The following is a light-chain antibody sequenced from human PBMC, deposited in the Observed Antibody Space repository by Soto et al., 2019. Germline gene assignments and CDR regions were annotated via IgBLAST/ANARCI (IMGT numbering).Light chain of an antibody. CDR1: QSISSY. Sequence: DIQMTQSPSSLSASVGDRVTITCRASQSISSYLNWYQQKPGKAPKLLIYAASSLQSGVPSRFSGSGSGTDFTLTISSLQPEDFATYYSHQSYSTPLTFGGGTKVEIK. CDR3: HQSYSTPLT. J-gene: IGKJ4*01. V-gene: IGKV1-39*01. CDR2: AAS.